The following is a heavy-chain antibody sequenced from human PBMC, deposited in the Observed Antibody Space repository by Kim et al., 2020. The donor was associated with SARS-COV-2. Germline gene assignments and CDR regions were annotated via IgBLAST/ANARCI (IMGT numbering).Heavy chain of an antibody. J-gene: IGHJ4*02. Sequence: AEQLEGRVTITADESTRTVYMELRSLTSEDTAIYFCARDLSQGFNYGVFDSWGQGTLVTVSS. CDR3: ARDLSQGFNYGVFDS. V-gene: IGHV1-69*01. D-gene: IGHD5-18*01.